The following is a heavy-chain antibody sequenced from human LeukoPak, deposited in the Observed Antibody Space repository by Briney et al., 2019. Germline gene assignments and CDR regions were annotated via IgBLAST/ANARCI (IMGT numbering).Heavy chain of an antibody. D-gene: IGHD4-23*01. CDR1: GFTFSSYW. CDR2: INQDGNKK. Sequence: GGSLRLSCAVSGFTFSSYWMTWVRQAPGRGLEWVANINQDGNKKYCVDSVKGRFTISRDNAKNSLYLQMNSLRAEDTAVYYCARYGGYYMDVWGKGTTVIVSS. CDR3: ARYGGYYMDV. V-gene: IGHV3-7*01. J-gene: IGHJ6*03.